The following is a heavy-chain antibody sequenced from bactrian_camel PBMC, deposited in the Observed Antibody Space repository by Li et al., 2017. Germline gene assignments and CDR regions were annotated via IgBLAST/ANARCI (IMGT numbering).Heavy chain of an antibody. V-gene: IGHV3S40*01. J-gene: IGHJ4*01. CDR1: GFTFRTYT. D-gene: IGHD4*01. Sequence: QLVESGGGLVQPGGSLRLSCAASGFTFRTYTMTWVRQVPGKGLEWVSAISNGGGSNTYYADSVKGRFTISRDNAKNTVYLQLNSLKTEDMAVYYCAKDSSEFAYYSDYDEGFEGLPRDYEYDYWGQGTQVTVS. CDR2: ISNGGGSNT. CDR3: AKDSSEFAYYSDYDEGFEGLPRDYEYDY.